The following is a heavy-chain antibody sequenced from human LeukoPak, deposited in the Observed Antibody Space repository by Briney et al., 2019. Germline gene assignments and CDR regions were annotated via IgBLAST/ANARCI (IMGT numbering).Heavy chain of an antibody. V-gene: IGHV3-33*08. CDR1: GFTSSSYA. J-gene: IGHJ4*02. D-gene: IGHD4-17*01. Sequence: GGSLRLSCAASGFTSSSYAMSWVRQAPGKGLEWVAVIWNDGSKTNYVDSVKGRFTISRDNSKNTLYLQLNSPRAEDTAVYYCARETGLRTFDNWGQGTLVAVSS. CDR3: ARETGLRTFDN. CDR2: IWNDGSKT.